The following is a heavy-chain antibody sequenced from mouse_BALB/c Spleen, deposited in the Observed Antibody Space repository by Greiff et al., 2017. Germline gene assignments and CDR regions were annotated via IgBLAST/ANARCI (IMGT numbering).Heavy chain of an antibody. Sequence: VQLQQSGPQLVRPGASVKISCKASGYSFTSYGMHWVKQRPGQGLEWIGMIDPSDSETRLNQKFKDKATLTVDKSSSTAYMQLSSPTSEDSAVYYCAREGITTRAWFAYWGQGTLVTVSA. CDR2: IDPSDSET. J-gene: IGHJ3*01. CDR1: GYSFTSYG. CDR3: AREGITTRAWFAY. V-gene: IGHV1S127*01. D-gene: IGHD2-4*01.